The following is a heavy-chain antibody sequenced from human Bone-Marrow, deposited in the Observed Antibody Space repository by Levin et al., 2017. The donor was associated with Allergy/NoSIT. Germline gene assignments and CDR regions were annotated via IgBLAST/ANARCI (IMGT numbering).Heavy chain of an antibody. D-gene: IGHD7-27*01. CDR1: GFTFSICG. V-gene: IGHV3-30*18. CDR2: ISYDGNNI. J-gene: IGHJ2*01. Sequence: GGSLRLSCAASGFTFSICGMHWVRQAPGKGLEWVAVISYDGNNIYYADSVKGRFTISRDNSKNTLYLQMNSLRAEDTAVYYCAKDHDWGYGGYFDRWGRGTLVTVSS. CDR3: AKDHDWGYGGYFDR.